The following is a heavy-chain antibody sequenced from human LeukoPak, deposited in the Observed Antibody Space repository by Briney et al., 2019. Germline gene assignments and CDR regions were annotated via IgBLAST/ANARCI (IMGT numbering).Heavy chain of an antibody. CDR3: AREPLNYYDSSGRRGGY. CDR2: IIPIFGTA. D-gene: IGHD3-22*01. J-gene: IGHJ4*02. CDR1: GGTFSSYA. V-gene: IGHV1-69*13. Sequence: SVKVSCKASGGTFSSYAISWVRQAPGQGLEWMGGIIPIFGTANYAQKFQGRVTITADESTSTAYMELSSLRSEDTAVYYCAREPLNYYDSSGRRGGYWGQGTLVTVSS.